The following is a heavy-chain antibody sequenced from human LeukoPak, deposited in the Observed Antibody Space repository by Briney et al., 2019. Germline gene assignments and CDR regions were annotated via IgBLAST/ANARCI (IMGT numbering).Heavy chain of an antibody. CDR2: ISHSGST. V-gene: IGHV4-38-2*02. CDR3: ARDRLVSGTYYYYMDV. CDR1: GYSISSGYY. J-gene: IGHJ6*03. D-gene: IGHD1-1*01. Sequence: SETLSLTCTVSGYSISSGYYWGWIRQPPGKGLEWIGSISHSGSTVYNPSLKSRVTISVDTSKNQFSLKLSSVTAADTAVYYCARDRLVSGTYYYYMDVWGKGTTVTVSS.